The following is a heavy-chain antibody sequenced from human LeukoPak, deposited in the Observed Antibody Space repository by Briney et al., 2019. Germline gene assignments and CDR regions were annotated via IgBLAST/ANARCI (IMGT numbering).Heavy chain of an antibody. CDR2: ISAYNGNT. V-gene: IGHV1-18*01. J-gene: IGHJ4*02. CDR3: ARFGGLLSEEDYFDY. CDR1: GYTFTSYG. Sequence: GASVKVSCKASGYTFTSYGISWVRQAPGQGLEWMGWISAYNGNTNYAQKLQGRVTMTTDTSTSTAYMELRSLRSDDTAVYYCARFGGLLSEEDYFDYWGQGTLVTVSS. D-gene: IGHD3-10*01.